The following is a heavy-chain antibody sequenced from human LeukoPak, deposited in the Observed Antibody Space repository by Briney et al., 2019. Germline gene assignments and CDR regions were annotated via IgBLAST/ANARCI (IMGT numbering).Heavy chain of an antibody. V-gene: IGHV1-69*13. J-gene: IGHJ6*02. CDR1: GGTFSNYA. Sequence: ASVKVSCKASGGTFSNYAISWVRRAPGQGLEWMGGIIPIFGTANYAQKFQGRVTITADESTSTAYMELSSLRSEDTAVYYCATSPTIFGVVMGSWAYGMDVWGQGTTVTVSS. CDR2: IIPIFGTA. CDR3: ATSPTIFGVVMGSWAYGMDV. D-gene: IGHD3-3*01.